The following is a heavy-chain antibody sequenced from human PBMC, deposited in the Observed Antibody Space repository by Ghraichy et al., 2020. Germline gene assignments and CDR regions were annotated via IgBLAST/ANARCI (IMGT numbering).Heavy chain of an antibody. V-gene: IGHV3-23*01. J-gene: IGHJ2*01. CDR1: GFTFSSYA. Sequence: GSLRLSCAGSGFTFSSYAMSWVRQAPGKGLEWVSCISGTGGTTYYADSVKGRFTISRDNSKNTLYLQMNSLRAEDTAVYNCAKVPTGEGAVYWYFDLWGRGTHVTVSS. D-gene: IGHD7-27*01. CDR3: AKVPTGEGAVYWYFDL. CDR2: ISGTGGTT.